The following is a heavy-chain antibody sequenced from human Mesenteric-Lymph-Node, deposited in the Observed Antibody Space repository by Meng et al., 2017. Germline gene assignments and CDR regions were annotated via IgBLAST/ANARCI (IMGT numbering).Heavy chain of an antibody. J-gene: IGHJ6*02. CDR2: IFDDGDTT. V-gene: IGHV3-23*01. Sequence: GESLKISCAASGFTFSSYAMSWVRQAPGKGLEWVSTIFDDGDTTHYADSVRGHFIVSRDNSKNTLYLQMNSLRAEDTAVYYCARVEMAGYYYYGMDIWGQGTTVTVSS. D-gene: IGHD5-24*01. CDR3: ARVEMAGYYYYGMDI. CDR1: GFTFSSYA.